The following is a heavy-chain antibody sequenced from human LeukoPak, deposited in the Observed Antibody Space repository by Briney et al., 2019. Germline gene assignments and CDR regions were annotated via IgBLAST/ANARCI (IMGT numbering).Heavy chain of an antibody. V-gene: IGHV1-18*01. CDR2: ISAYNGNT. J-gene: IGHJ4*02. Sequence: ASVKVSCKASGYTFTSYGISWVRQAPGQGLEWMGWISAYNGNTNYAQKLQGRVTMTTDTSTSTAYMELRSLRSDDTAVYYCARVVTYYYDSSGYYYFDYWGQGTLVTVSP. D-gene: IGHD3-22*01. CDR1: GYTFTSYG. CDR3: ARVVTYYYDSSGYYYFDY.